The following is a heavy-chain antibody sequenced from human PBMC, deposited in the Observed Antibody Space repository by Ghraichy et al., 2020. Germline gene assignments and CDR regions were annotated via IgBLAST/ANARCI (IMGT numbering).Heavy chain of an antibody. J-gene: IGHJ6*03. D-gene: IGHD2-15*01. CDR1: GYSISSYYF. Sequence: ETLPLTCAVSGYSISSYYFWGWIRQPPGKGLEWIGSISHSGSTYYNASLKSRVTISVDTSKNQYSLRLSSLTAADTAVYYCARLDPTRSYHYMDVWGKGTTVTVS. CDR3: ARLDPTRSYHYMDV. V-gene: IGHV4-38-2*01. CDR2: ISHSGST.